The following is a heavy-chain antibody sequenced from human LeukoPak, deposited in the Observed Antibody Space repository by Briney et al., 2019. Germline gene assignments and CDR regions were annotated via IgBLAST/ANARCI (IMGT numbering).Heavy chain of an antibody. CDR3: ATYIMVRGDHAALAL. J-gene: IGHJ3*01. D-gene: IGHD3-10*01. CDR2: IYYSVGT. CDR1: GGSISSSSYY. Sequence: PSETLSLTCTVSGGSISSSSYYWRWIRQPPGKVREWIWSIYYSVGTYYNPSRKSRVTITVDTSKNQFSPKLSCATAAHTAVYYCATYIMVRGDHAALALWGQRTVVPVSS. V-gene: IGHV4-39*01.